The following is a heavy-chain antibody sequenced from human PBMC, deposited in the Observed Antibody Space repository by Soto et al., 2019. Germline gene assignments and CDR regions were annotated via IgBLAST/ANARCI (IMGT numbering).Heavy chain of an antibody. V-gene: IGHV1-18*01. D-gene: IGHD3-10*01. Sequence: QVQLVQSGAEVKKPGASVKVSCKASGYTFTSYGISWVRQAPGQGLEWMGWISAYNGNTNYAQKLQGRVTMTTDTSTCTAYMELRSLRSDDTAVYYCARDLITMVRGVTDYYYGMDVWGQGTTVTVSS. J-gene: IGHJ6*02. CDR1: GYTFTSYG. CDR3: ARDLITMVRGVTDYYYGMDV. CDR2: ISAYNGNT.